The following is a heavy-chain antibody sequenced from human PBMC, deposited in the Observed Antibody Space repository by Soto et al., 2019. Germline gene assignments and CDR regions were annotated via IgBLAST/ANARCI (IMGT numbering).Heavy chain of an antibody. Sequence: ASVKVSCKASGYTFTSYGIYWVRQAPGQGLEWMGWITSYNGNTNYAQRLQDRVTMTTDTSTSTAYMELRSLRSDDTAVYYCARSLSGWYDAFDICGQWTMVAVSS. CDR3: ARSLSGWYDAFDI. CDR1: GYTFTSYG. CDR2: ITSYNGNT. J-gene: IGHJ3*02. V-gene: IGHV1-18*01. D-gene: IGHD6-19*01.